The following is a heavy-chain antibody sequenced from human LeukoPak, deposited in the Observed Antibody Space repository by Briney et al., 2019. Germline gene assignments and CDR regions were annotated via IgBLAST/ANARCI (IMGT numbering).Heavy chain of an antibody. V-gene: IGHV3-11*04. Sequence: PGGSLRLSCAASGFTFSDYYMSWIRQAPGKGLEWVSYISSSGSTIYYADSVKGRFTISRDNAKNSLYLQMNSLRAEDTAVYYCARVSKGGYGDYGFGAFDIWGQGTMVTVSS. CDR2: ISSSGSTI. CDR1: GFTFSDYY. D-gene: IGHD4-17*01. CDR3: ARVSKGGYGDYGFGAFDI. J-gene: IGHJ3*02.